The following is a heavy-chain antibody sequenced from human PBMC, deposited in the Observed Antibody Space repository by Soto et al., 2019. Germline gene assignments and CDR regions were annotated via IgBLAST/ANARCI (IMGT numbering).Heavy chain of an antibody. CDR3: ARTWLEMGIAAAGVGLLDP. V-gene: IGHV4-59*01. CDR2: IYYSGST. Sequence: SETLSLTCTVSGGSISSYYWSWIRQPPGKGLEWIGYIYYSGSTNYNPSLKSRVTISVDTSKNQFSLKLSSVTAADTAVYYCARTWLEMGIAAAGVGLLDPWGQGTLVTVSS. J-gene: IGHJ5*02. CDR1: GGSISSYY. D-gene: IGHD6-13*01.